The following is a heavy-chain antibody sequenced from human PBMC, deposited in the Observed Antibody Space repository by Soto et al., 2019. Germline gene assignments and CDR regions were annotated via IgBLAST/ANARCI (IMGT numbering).Heavy chain of an antibody. Sequence: SEALSLTCAVSGVTISTYYSSWIRQPPGKGLEWIGYIYYSGTTNYNPSLKSRLTLSVDTSENQFSLRLSSVTAADTAVYYCAREGYGGNRFDSWGQGTLVTVSS. CDR3: AREGYGGNRFDS. CDR1: GVTISTYY. CDR2: IYYSGTT. D-gene: IGHD4-17*01. J-gene: IGHJ4*02. V-gene: IGHV4-59*01.